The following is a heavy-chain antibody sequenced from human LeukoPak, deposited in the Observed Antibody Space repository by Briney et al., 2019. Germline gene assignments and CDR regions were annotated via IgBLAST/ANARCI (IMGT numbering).Heavy chain of an antibody. J-gene: IGHJ6*03. V-gene: IGHV3-30*02. CDR3: ALYDFWSYYYMDV. D-gene: IGHD3-3*01. CDR2: IRYDGSNK. Sequence: PGGSLRLSCAASGFTFSSYGMHWVRQAPGKGLEWVAFIRYDGSNKYYADSVEGRFTISRDNSKNSLYLQMNSLRAEDTAVYYCALYDFWSYYYMDVWGKGTTVTVSS. CDR1: GFTFSSYG.